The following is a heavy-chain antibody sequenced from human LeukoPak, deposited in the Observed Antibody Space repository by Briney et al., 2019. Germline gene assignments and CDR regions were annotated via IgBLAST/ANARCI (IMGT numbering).Heavy chain of an antibody. V-gene: IGHV4-34*01. D-gene: IGHD3-10*01. CDR2: ISHSGST. CDR1: GGSFSGYY. Sequence: SETLSLTCAVYGGSFSGYYWSWIRQPPGKGLEWIGEISHSGSTNYNPSLKSRVTISVDTSKYQFSLKLSSVTAADTAVYYCAREVITMVRGVMHWYFDLWGRGTLVAVSS. J-gene: IGHJ2*01. CDR3: AREVITMVRGVMHWYFDL.